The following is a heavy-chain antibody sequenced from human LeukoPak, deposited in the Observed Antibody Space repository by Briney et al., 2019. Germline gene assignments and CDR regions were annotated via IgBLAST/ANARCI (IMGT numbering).Heavy chain of an antibody. Sequence: SDTLSLTCTVSVGSISSASYFWGWSRQPPGKGLQWIGSVYYSGSTYYTPYLESRVTMSVDTSKNQFSLKLSSVTAADTAVYYCARLIAVTDNYFDYWGQGTLVTVSS. D-gene: IGHD6-19*01. J-gene: IGHJ4*02. V-gene: IGHV4-39*01. CDR1: VGSISSASYF. CDR3: ARLIAVTDNYFDY. CDR2: VYYSGST.